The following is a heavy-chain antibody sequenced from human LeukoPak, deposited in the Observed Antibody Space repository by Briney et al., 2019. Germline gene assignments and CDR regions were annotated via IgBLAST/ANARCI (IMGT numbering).Heavy chain of an antibody. Sequence: NPSETLSLTCTVSGGSIPTKNFYWGWIRQPPGKGLECIGSVFYSGRTYYNPSLKSRVTIFVDPSKNQFSLNLRSVTAADTAVYYCARHERCSSINCIYNWFDPWGQGTLVIVSS. V-gene: IGHV4-39*01. CDR1: GGSIPTKNFY. J-gene: IGHJ5*02. D-gene: IGHD2-2*01. CDR3: ARHERCSSINCIYNWFDP. CDR2: VFYSGRT.